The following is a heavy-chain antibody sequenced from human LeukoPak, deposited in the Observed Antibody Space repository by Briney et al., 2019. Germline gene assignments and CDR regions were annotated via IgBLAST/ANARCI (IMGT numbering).Heavy chain of an antibody. CDR3: ARECRRAEYCTNGDYMDV. CDR2: IYYSGST. V-gene: IGHV4-39*07. Sequence: SETLPLTCTVSGGSISSSSYYWGWIRQPPGKGLEWIGSIYYSGSTYYNPSLKSRVTISVDTSKNQFSLKLSSVTAADTAVYYCARECRRAEYCTNGDYMDVWGKGTTVTVSS. CDR1: GGSISSSSYY. J-gene: IGHJ6*03. D-gene: IGHD2-8*01.